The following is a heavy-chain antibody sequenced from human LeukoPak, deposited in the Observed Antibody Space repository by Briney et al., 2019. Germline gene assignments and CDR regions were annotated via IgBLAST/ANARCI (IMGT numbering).Heavy chain of an antibody. J-gene: IGHJ4*02. CDR3: ARDTGGGYSCYDC. V-gene: IGHV3-7*01. CDR1: GFTFSSYW. Sequence: GALRLSCAASGFTFSSYWMTWIRQAPGKGPEWVANIKQDGSEKYYVDSVKGRFTISRDNAKNSLYLQMNSLRAEDTAVYYCARDTGGGYSCYDCWGQGTLVTVSS. CDR2: IKQDGSEK. D-gene: IGHD5-18*01.